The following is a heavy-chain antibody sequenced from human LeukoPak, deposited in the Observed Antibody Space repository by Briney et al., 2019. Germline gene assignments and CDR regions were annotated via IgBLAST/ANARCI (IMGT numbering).Heavy chain of an antibody. D-gene: IGHD6-13*01. Sequence: KPSETLSLTCTVSGGSISSSSYYWGWIRQPPGKGLEWIGSIYYSGSTYYNPSLKSRVTISVDTSKNQFSLKLSSVTAADTAAYYCARSDSSSFDYWGQGTLVTVSS. V-gene: IGHV4-39*01. J-gene: IGHJ4*02. CDR3: ARSDSSSFDY. CDR1: GGSISSSSYY. CDR2: IYYSGST.